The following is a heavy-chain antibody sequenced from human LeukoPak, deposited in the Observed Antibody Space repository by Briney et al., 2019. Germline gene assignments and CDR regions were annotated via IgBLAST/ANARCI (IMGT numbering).Heavy chain of an antibody. CDR1: GFTFSSYG. V-gene: IGHV3-30*02. D-gene: IGHD3-22*01. Sequence: GGSLRLSCAASGFTFSSYGMHWVRQAPGKGLEWVAFIRYDGSNKYYADSVKGRFTISRDNSKNTLYLRMNSLRAEDTAVYYCAKDNYDSSGGYFDYWGQGTLVTVSS. CDR2: IRYDGSNK. J-gene: IGHJ4*02. CDR3: AKDNYDSSGGYFDY.